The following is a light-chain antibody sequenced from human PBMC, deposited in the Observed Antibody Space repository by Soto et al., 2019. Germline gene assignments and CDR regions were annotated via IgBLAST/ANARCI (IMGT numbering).Light chain of an antibody. Sequence: EIVLTQSPGTLSLSPGERATLSCRASQSVSSSYLAWYQQKLGQAPRLLIYGASSSPTGIPDRFSGSGSGTDLTRRIRGLVSECYGVYYCHQNRSSPTFRQGTRLE. CDR3: HQNRSSPT. V-gene: IGKV3-20*01. J-gene: IGKJ5*01. CDR2: GAS. CDR1: QSVSSSY.